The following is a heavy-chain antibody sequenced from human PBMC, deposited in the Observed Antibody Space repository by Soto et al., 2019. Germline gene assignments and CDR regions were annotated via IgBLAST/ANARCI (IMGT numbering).Heavy chain of an antibody. Sequence: SETLSLTCTVSGGSISSSSYYWGWIRQPPGKGLEWIGSIYYSGSTYYNPSLKSRVTISVDTSKNQFSLKLCSVTAADTAVYYCARIPRRDGYNWVDYWGQGTLVTVSS. CDR2: IYYSGST. D-gene: IGHD5-12*01. CDR1: GGSISSSSYY. J-gene: IGHJ4*02. CDR3: ARIPRRDGYNWVDY. V-gene: IGHV4-39*01.